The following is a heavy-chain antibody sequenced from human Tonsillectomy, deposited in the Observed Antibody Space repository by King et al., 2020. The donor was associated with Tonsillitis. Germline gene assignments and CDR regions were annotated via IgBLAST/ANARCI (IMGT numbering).Heavy chain of an antibody. CDR3: ARVRSWDDKLDN. CDR2: TSNKANSYTP. J-gene: IGHJ4*02. V-gene: IGHV3-72*01. CDR1: GFTFSDHY. Sequence: VQLVESGGGLVQPGGSLRLSCAASGFTFSDHYMDWVRQAPGKGLEWVGRTSNKANSYTPESAASVKGRYTITRDDSKNSLYLQLNSLKTEDTAVYYCARVRSWDDKLDNWGQGTPVTVSS. D-gene: IGHD1-26*01.